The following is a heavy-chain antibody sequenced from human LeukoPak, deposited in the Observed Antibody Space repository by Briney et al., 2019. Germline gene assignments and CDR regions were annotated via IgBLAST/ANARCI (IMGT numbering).Heavy chain of an antibody. CDR3: ARDVTSGAFDI. CDR1: GGSISSYY. D-gene: IGHD2-21*02. J-gene: IGHJ3*02. V-gene: IGHV4-59*01. CDR2: IYYSGST. Sequence: SETLSLTCTVSGGSISSYYWSWIRQPPGKGLEWIGYIYYSGSTNYNPSLKSQVTISVDTSKNQFSLRLSSVTAADTAVYYCARDVTSGAFDIWGQGTMVTVSS.